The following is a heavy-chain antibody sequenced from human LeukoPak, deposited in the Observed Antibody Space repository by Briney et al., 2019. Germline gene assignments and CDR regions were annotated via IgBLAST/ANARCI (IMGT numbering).Heavy chain of an antibody. CDR1: GLTFSDYY. V-gene: IGHV3-11*01. J-gene: IGHJ5*02. Sequence: GGSLRLSCTASGLTFSDYYMSWIRQAPGKGLEWVSYISGIGSTIYYADSMRGRFTISRDNGKNSLYLQVNSLRADDTAVYYCARAFSTMVRGVIIPHWFDPWGQGTLVTVSS. D-gene: IGHD3-10*01. CDR2: ISGIGSTI. CDR3: ARAFSTMVRGVIIPHWFDP.